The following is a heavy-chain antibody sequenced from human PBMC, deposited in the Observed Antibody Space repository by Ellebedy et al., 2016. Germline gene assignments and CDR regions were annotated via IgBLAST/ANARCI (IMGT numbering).Heavy chain of an antibody. V-gene: IGHV3-11*01. J-gene: IGHJ3*02. Sequence: GGSLRLXXAASGFTFSDYYMTWIRQAPGQGLEWASYISSSGTTMYYADSVKGRFTISRDNAKKSLYLQINSLRAEDTAVYYCARAPYDYIWGSRAFDIWGQGTMVTVSS. CDR2: ISSSGTTM. D-gene: IGHD3-16*01. CDR1: GFTFSDYY. CDR3: ARAPYDYIWGSRAFDI.